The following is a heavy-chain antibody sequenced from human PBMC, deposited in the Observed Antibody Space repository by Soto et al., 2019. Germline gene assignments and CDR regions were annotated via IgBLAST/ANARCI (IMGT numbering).Heavy chain of an antibody. D-gene: IGHD2-2*01. CDR3: ARSQGSSTSLEIYYYYCYGMDV. Sequence: QVQLVQSGAEVKKPGSSVKVSCKASGGTFSSYAISWVRQAPGQGLEWMGGIIPISGTANYAQKFQGRVTITADKSTSTAYMELSSLRSEDTAVYYCARSQGSSTSLEIYYYYCYGMDVWGQGTTVTVSS. CDR1: GGTFSSYA. CDR2: IIPISGTA. V-gene: IGHV1-69*06. J-gene: IGHJ6*02.